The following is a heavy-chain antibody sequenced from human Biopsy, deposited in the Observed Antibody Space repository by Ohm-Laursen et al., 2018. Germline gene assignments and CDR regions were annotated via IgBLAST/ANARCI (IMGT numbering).Heavy chain of an antibody. CDR2: INTYNANT. V-gene: IGHV1-18*01. Sequence: GASVKVSCKASGYTFTSYGISWVRQAPGQGLEWMGWINTYNANTDYAQKVQGRVTMTTDTSTSTAYMELSSLRSEDTAVYYCARGVSGTPYHNYGLDVWGQGTTVTVSS. J-gene: IGHJ6*02. CDR1: GYTFTSYG. CDR3: ARGVSGTPYHNYGLDV. D-gene: IGHD3-10*01.